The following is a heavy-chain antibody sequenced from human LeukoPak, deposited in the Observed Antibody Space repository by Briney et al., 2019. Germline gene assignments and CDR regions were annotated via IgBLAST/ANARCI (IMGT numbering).Heavy chain of an antibody. J-gene: IGHJ6*03. CDR1: GFTFSNYW. Sequence: GSLRLSCAASGFTFSNYWMSWIRQPPGKGLEWIGEINHSGSTNYNPSLKSRVTISVDTSKNQFSLKLSSVTAADTAVYYCARAASGTGEWSIYYYYYMDVWGKGTTVTISS. CDR3: ARAASGTGEWSIYYYYYMDV. CDR2: INHSGST. V-gene: IGHV4-34*01. D-gene: IGHD3-3*01.